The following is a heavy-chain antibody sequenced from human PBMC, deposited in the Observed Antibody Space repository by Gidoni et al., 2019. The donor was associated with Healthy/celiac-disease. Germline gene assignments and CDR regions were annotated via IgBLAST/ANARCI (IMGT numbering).Heavy chain of an antibody. V-gene: IGHV3-21*01. J-gene: IGHJ4*02. CDR2: ITSSSSYI. D-gene: IGHD3-9*01. CDR1: GFTFNCCT. CDR3: ASYDILTDSLDY. Sequence: EVQLVGSGGGLVKPGGSLRLSCVASGFTFNCCTMNWVRQAPGKGLEWVSSITSSSSYIYYADSVKGRFTISRDNAKNSLYLQMNSLRAEDTAVYYCASYDILTDSLDYWGQGTLVTVSS.